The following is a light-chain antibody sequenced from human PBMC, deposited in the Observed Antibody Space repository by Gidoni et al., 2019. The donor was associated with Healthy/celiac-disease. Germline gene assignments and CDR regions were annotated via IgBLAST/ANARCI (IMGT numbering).Light chain of an antibody. J-gene: IGKJ2*01. V-gene: IGKV3-15*01. CDR2: GAS. CDR3: QQYNNWPLA. CDR1: QSVSSN. Sequence: EIVMTQSPATLSVSPGERATLSCRASQSVSSNLAWYQQKPGQAPRLLIYGASTRDTGIPARFSGSGSGKEFTLTISSLQSEDFAVYYCQQYNNWPLAFGQGTKLEIK.